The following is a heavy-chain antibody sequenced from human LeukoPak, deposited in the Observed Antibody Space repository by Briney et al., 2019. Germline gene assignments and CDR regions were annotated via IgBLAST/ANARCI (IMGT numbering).Heavy chain of an antibody. D-gene: IGHD6-19*01. V-gene: IGHV4-34*01. J-gene: IGHJ4*02. CDR3: ARVPGYSSGWYGRTYYFDY. Sequence: PSETLSLTCAVYGGSFSGYYWSWIRQPPGKGLEWIGEINHSGSTNYNPSLKSRVTISVDTSKNQFSLKLSSVTAADTVVYYCARVPGYSSGWYGRTYYFDYWGQGTLVTVSS. CDR2: INHSGST. CDR1: GGSFSGYY.